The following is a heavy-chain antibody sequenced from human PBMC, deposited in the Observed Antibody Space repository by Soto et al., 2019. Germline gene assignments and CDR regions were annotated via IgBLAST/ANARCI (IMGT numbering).Heavy chain of an antibody. V-gene: IGHV4-31*03. Sequence: PSETLSLTCTVSGGSISSGGYYWSWIRQHPGKGLEWIGYIYYSGSTYYNPSLKSRVTISVDTSKNQFSLKLSSVTAADTAVYYCARDNESILPGSHYGMDVWGPGTTVTVSS. J-gene: IGHJ6*02. D-gene: IGHD3-9*01. CDR2: IYYSGST. CDR1: GGSISSGGYY. CDR3: ARDNESILPGSHYGMDV.